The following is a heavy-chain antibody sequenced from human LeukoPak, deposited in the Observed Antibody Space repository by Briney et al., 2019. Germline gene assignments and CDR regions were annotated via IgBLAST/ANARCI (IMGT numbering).Heavy chain of an antibody. V-gene: IGHV3-33*01. Sequence: PGGSLRLSCAASGFSFSSYGMHWVRQAPGKGLGWVAVIWYDGSNKYYADSVKGRFTISRDNSKNTLYLQMNSLRAEDTALYYCATGDGYSSGWAHHWGQGTLVTVSS. J-gene: IGHJ5*02. CDR2: IWYDGSNK. D-gene: IGHD6-19*01. CDR3: ATGDGYSSGWAHH. CDR1: GFSFSSYG.